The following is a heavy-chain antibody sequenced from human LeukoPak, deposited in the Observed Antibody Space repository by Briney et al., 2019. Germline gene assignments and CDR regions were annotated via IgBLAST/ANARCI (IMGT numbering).Heavy chain of an antibody. CDR1: GFTFSSYN. V-gene: IGHV3-21*01. CDR3: AREYRSSSGESDY. D-gene: IGHD6-6*01. J-gene: IGHJ4*02. CDR2: ISSSGTYT. Sequence: GGSLRLSCAASGFTFSSYNMTWVRQAPGKGLEWVSSISSSGTYTYYADSVKGRFTISRDNAKNSLYLQMNSLRAEDTAVYYCAREYRSSSGESDYWGQGTLVTVSS.